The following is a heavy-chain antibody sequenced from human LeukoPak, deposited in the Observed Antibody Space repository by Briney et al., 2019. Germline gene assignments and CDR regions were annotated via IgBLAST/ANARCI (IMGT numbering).Heavy chain of an antibody. CDR3: AKDLWTTVVTPDY. V-gene: IGHV3-9*01. CDR1: GFTFDDYA. J-gene: IGHJ4*02. Sequence: GGSLRLSCAASGFTFDDYAMHWVRQAPGKGLEWVSGISWNSGSIGYADSVKGRFTISRDNAKNSLYLQMNSLRAEDTALYYCAKDLWTTVVTPDYWGQGTLVTVSS. D-gene: IGHD4-23*01. CDR2: ISWNSGSI.